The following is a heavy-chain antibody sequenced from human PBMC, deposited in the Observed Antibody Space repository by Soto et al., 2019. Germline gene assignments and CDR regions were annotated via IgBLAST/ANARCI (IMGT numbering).Heavy chain of an antibody. D-gene: IGHD1-1*01. J-gene: IGHJ4*02. Sequence: QVQLQESGPGLVKPSGTLSLTCAVSGGSISSNNWWSWVRQPPGKGLEWIGEIYHSGSTNYNPSFKSRVAMSVDKSKNQFSLKLNSVTAADTALYSCASTSTSGTRFDYWGKGTLVTVSS. CDR2: IYHSGST. CDR1: GGSISSNNW. CDR3: ASTSTSGTRFDY. V-gene: IGHV4-4*02.